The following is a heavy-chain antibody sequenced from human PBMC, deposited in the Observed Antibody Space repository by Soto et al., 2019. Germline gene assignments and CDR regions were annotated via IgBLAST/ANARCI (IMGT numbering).Heavy chain of an antibody. CDR1: GYTFTSYY. CDR2: INPSGGST. V-gene: IGHV1-46*01. CDR3: AKDHWANMGAADAFDI. D-gene: IGHD1-26*01. Sequence: QVQLVQSGAEVKKPGASVKVSCKASGYTFTSYYMHWVRQAPGQGLEWMGIINPSGGSTSYAQKFQGRVTMTRDTSTSTVYMELSSLRSEDTAVYYCAKDHWANMGAADAFDIWGQGTMVTVSS. J-gene: IGHJ3*02.